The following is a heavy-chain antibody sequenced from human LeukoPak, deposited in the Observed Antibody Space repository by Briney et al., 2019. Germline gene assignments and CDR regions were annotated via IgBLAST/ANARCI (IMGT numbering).Heavy chain of an antibody. J-gene: IGHJ4*02. V-gene: IGHV1-2*06. Sequence: ASVKVSCKASGGTFSSYAISWVRQAPGQGLEWMGRISPDSGGTNYAQKFQGRVTMTRDTSITTAYMELSRLRSDDTAVYYCATNGGPAGPGWGQGTLVTVSS. CDR1: GGTFSSYA. CDR3: ATNGGPAGPG. CDR2: ISPDSGGT. D-gene: IGHD2-8*01.